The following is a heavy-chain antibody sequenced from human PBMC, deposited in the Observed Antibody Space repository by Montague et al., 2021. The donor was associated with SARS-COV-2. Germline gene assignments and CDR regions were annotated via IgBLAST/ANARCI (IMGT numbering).Heavy chain of an antibody. CDR2: IYYSGST. J-gene: IGHJ5*02. CDR1: GGSISSSSYY. Sequence: SETLSLTCTVSGGSISSSSYYWGWIRQPPGKGLEWIGCIYYSGSTYYNPSLKSRVTISADTSKNQFSLKLSSVTAADTAEYYCACLWCSDIVLMVYAIKRWFDPWGQGTLVTVSS. D-gene: IGHD2-8*01. CDR3: ACLWCSDIVLMVYAIKRWFDP. V-gene: IGHV4-39*01.